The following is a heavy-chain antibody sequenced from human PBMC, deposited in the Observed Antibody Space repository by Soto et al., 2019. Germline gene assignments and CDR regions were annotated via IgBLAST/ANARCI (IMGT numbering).Heavy chain of an antibody. D-gene: IGHD6-13*01. CDR3: ASGASRWYPYFFDS. J-gene: IGHJ4*02. CDR2: IIPYYNTL. Sequence: QAQVVQSGAEVRKPGSSVKLSCKASEGTFNSYAIAWVRQAPGQGLEWMGGIIPYYNTLNSAQKFQDRVTITADDSTNTVDMELSILRSDDTAVYFCASGASRWYPYFFDSWAQGTLVPGSS. V-gene: IGHV1-69*01. CDR1: EGTFNSYA.